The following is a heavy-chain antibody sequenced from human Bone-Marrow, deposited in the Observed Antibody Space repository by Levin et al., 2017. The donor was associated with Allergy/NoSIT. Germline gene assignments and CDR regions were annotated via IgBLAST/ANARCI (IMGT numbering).Heavy chain of an antibody. J-gene: IGHJ5*02. Sequence: SQTLSLTCSVSGASVNSATDYWTWIRQPPGKGLEWIGYIYDGVATHYNSSLKGRVTISVDTSKNQFFLTLTSVTAADTAVYYCARGEEDFRYFGPWGQGTLVTVSS. CDR3: ARGEEDFRYFGP. V-gene: IGHV4-61*01. CDR2: IYDGVAT. D-gene: IGHD1-26*01. CDR1: GASVNSATDY.